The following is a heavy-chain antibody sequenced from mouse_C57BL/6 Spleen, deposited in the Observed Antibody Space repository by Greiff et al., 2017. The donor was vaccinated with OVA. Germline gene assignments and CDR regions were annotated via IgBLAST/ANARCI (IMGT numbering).Heavy chain of an antibody. J-gene: IGHJ2*01. CDR3: ARGGSYYDYEDY. D-gene: IGHD2-4*01. Sequence: EVQGVESGGGLVKPGGSLKLSCAASGFTFSSYAMSWVRQTPEKRLEWVATISDGGSYTYYPDNVKGRFTISRDNAKNNLYLQRSHLKSEDTAMYYCARGGSYYDYEDYWGQGTTLTVSS. CDR2: ISDGGSYT. CDR1: GFTFSSYA. V-gene: IGHV5-4*01.